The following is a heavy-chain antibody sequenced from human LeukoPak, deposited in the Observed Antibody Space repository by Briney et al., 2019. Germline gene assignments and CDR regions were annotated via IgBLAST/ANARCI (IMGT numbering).Heavy chain of an antibody. J-gene: IGHJ6*04. V-gene: IGHV3-21*01. Sequence: PGGSLRLSCAASGFTFSSYSMNWVRPAPGKGLEWVSSIRSSSSYIYYADSVKGRFTSSRDNAKNSLYLQMNSLRAEDTAVYYCAELGITMIGGVWGKGTTVTISS. D-gene: IGHD3-10*02. CDR2: IRSSSSYI. CDR1: GFTFSSYS. CDR3: AELGITMIGGV.